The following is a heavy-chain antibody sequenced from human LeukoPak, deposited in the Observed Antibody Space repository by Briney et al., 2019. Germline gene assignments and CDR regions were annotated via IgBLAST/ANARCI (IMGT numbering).Heavy chain of an antibody. CDR3: TTEGQQLADFDY. D-gene: IGHD6-13*01. J-gene: IGHJ4*02. V-gene: IGHV3-15*01. CDR1: GFTYGNAW. CDR2: IKSKTDGGTT. Sequence: GGSLRLSCAASGFTYGNAWMSWVRQAPGKGLEWVGHIKSKTDGGTTDYAAPVKGRFTISRDDSKNTLYLQMNSLKIEDTAVYYCTTEGQQLADFDYWGQGTLVTVSS.